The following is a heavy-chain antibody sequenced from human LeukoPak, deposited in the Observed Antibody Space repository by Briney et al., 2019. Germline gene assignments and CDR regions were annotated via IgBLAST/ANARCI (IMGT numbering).Heavy chain of an antibody. CDR3: ASQDFWSGQPFDY. CDR1: GGSISSYY. D-gene: IGHD3-3*01. V-gene: IGHV4-59*08. CDR2: IYYSGST. Sequence: SETLSLTCTVSGGSISSYYWSWIRQPPGKGLEWIGYIYYSGSTNYNPSLKSRVTISVDTSKNQFSLKLSSVTAADTAVYYCASQDFWSGQPFDYWGQGTLVTVSS. J-gene: IGHJ4*02.